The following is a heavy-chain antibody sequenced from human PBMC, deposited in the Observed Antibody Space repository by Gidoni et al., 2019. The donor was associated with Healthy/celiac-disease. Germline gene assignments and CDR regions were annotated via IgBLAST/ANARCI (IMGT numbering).Heavy chain of an antibody. CDR1: GGSFSGYY. Sequence: QVQLQQWGAGLLKPSETLSLTCAVYGGSFSGYYWSWIRQPPGKGLEWIGEINHSGSTNYNPSLKSRVTISVDTSKNQFSLKLSSVTAADTAVYYCARGGRIAARPPGYWGQGTLVTVSS. J-gene: IGHJ4*02. CDR2: INHSGST. V-gene: IGHV4-34*01. CDR3: ARGGRIAARPPGY. D-gene: IGHD6-6*01.